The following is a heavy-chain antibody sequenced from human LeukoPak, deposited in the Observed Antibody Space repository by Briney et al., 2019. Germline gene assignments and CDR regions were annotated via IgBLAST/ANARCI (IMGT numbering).Heavy chain of an antibody. Sequence: GGSLRLSCAASGFSFSGFWMSWVRQAPGKGLEWVANIKQDGSETYSVDSVKGRFIISRDNAKNSLFLQMNSLRAEDTAVYYCVREFCSGGTCYNDYWGQGTVVTVSS. CDR1: GFSFSGFW. J-gene: IGHJ4*02. CDR2: IKQDGSET. V-gene: IGHV3-7*01. D-gene: IGHD2-15*01. CDR3: VREFCSGGTCYNDY.